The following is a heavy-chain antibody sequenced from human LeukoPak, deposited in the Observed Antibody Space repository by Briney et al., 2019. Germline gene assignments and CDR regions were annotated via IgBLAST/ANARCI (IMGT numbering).Heavy chain of an antibody. J-gene: IGHJ6*02. V-gene: IGHV1-18*04. Sequence: ASVKVSCKASGYTFTSNYIHWVRQAPGQGLEWMGWISAYNGNTNYAQKLQGRVTMTTDTSTSTAYMELRSLRSDDTAVYYCARDRVQGRPFRNRYYYGMDVWGQGTTVTVSS. D-gene: IGHD3-10*01. CDR3: ARDRVQGRPFRNRYYYGMDV. CDR1: GYTFTSNY. CDR2: ISAYNGNT.